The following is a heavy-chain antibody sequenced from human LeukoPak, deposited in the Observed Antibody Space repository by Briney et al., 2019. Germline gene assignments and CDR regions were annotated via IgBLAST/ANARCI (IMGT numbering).Heavy chain of an antibody. CDR3: ARETIGVANFDY. J-gene: IGHJ4*02. CDR1: GFTFSSYW. D-gene: IGHD3-3*01. Sequence: PGGSLRLSCAASGFTFSSYWMHCVRQAPGKGLVWVSRINSDGSSTSYADSVKGRFTISRDNAKNTLYLQMNSLRAEDTAVYYCARETIGVANFDYWGQGTLVTVSS. V-gene: IGHV3-74*01. CDR2: INSDGSST.